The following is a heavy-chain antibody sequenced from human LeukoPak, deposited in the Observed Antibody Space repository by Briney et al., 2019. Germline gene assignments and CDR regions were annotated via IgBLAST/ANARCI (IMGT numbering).Heavy chain of an antibody. Sequence: GRSLRLSCAASGFNFDTYAMHWVRQAPGQGLEWVALIRHDGSHKFYSNSVRGQFTISRDNSKNTVYLQMNNLRPDDTAVYYCAGEIFGSGSYPDFWGQGTLVTVSS. V-gene: IGHV3-33*01. CDR2: IRHDGSHK. CDR1: GFNFDTYA. CDR3: AGEIFGSGSYPDF. J-gene: IGHJ4*02. D-gene: IGHD3-10*01.